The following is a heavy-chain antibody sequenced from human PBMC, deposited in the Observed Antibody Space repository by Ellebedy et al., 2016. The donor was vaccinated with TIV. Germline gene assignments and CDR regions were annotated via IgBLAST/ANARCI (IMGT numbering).Heavy chain of an antibody. CDR2: IKQDGSEK. D-gene: IGHD2-21*01. Sequence: GESLKISXAASGFTFSSYWMSWVRQAPGKGLEWVANIKQDGSEKYYVDSVKGRFTISRDNAKNSLYLQMNGLRAEDTAVYYCARALVNIPVSGAGYWGQGTLVTVSS. V-gene: IGHV3-7*01. CDR3: ARALVNIPVSGAGY. CDR1: GFTFSSYW. J-gene: IGHJ4*02.